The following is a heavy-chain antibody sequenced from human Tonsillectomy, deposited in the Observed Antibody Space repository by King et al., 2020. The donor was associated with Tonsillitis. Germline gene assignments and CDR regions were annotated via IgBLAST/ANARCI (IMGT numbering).Heavy chain of an antibody. CDR3: ARNSGYDLGSFY. J-gene: IGHJ4*02. V-gene: IGHV4-59*01. D-gene: IGHD5-12*01. CDR2: IYYSGST. CDR1: GGSISNYY. Sequence: VQLQESGPGLVKPSETLSLTCTVSGGSISNYYWSWIRQPPGKGLEWIGFIYYSGSTNYNPSLKSRVTISVDTSKNQFSLKLSSVTAADTAVYYCARNSGYDLGSFYWGQGTLVTVSS.